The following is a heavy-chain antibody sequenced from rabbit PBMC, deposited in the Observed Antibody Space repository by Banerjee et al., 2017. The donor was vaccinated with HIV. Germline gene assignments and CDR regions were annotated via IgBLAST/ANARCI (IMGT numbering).Heavy chain of an antibody. V-gene: IGHV1S40*01. Sequence: QSLEESGGDLVKPGASLTLTCTASGFSFSSSYYMCWVRQAPGKGLEWIACIYAGSSGSTYYASWAKGRFTISKTSSTTVTLQMTSLTAADTATYFCARYDYTYGYAGYAYAPFNLWGPGTLVTDS. D-gene: IGHD6-1*01. CDR1: GFSFSSSYY. J-gene: IGHJ4*01. CDR3: ARYDYTYGYAGYAYAPFNL. CDR2: IYAGSSGST.